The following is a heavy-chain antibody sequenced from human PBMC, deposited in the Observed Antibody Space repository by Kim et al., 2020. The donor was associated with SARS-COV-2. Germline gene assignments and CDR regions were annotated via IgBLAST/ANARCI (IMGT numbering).Heavy chain of an antibody. CDR1: GFTFGDYA. CDR3: AKATMVRGVTYYYYGMDV. J-gene: IGHJ6*02. CDR2: ISWNSGSI. Sequence: GGSLRLSCAASGFTFGDYAMHWVRQAPGKGLEWVSGISWNSGSIGYADSVKGRFTISRDNAKNSLYLQMNSLRAEDTALYYCAKATMVRGVTYYYYGMDVWGQGTTVTVSS. D-gene: IGHD3-10*01. V-gene: IGHV3-9*01.